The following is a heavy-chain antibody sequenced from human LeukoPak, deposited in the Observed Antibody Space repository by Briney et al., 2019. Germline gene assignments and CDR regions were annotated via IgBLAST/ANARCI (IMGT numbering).Heavy chain of an antibody. Sequence: GGSLRLSYAASGFTFSSYWMHWVRQAPGKGLVWVSRISKDGSSTYYADSVKGRFTISRDNAKNTLYLQMNSLRAEDTAVCYCARDEVGVGATHDYWGQGTLVTVSS. CDR1: GFTFSSYW. J-gene: IGHJ4*02. CDR2: ISKDGSST. D-gene: IGHD1-26*01. CDR3: ARDEVGVGATHDY. V-gene: IGHV3-74*01.